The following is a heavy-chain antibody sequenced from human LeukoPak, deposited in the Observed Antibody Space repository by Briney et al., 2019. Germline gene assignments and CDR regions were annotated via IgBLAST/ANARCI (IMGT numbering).Heavy chain of an antibody. V-gene: IGHV3-33*01. D-gene: IGHD3-22*01. J-gene: IGHJ4*02. CDR1: GFTFSSYG. Sequence: PGGSLRLSCAASGFTFSSYGMHWVRQAPGKGLEWVAVIWYDGSNKYYADSVKGRFTISRDNSKNTLYLQMNSLRAEDTAVYYCARDLLIDYYDSSGSYFDYWGQGTLVTVSS. CDR2: IWYDGSNK. CDR3: ARDLLIDYYDSSGSYFDY.